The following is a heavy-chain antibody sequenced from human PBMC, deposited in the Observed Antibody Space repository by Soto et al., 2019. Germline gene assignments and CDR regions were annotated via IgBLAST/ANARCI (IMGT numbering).Heavy chain of an antibody. CDR1: VYSVSSNSVA. V-gene: IGHV6-1*01. Sequence: SXTLSLTCAISVYSVSSNSVAWNWISQSPSRGLEWLGRTFYRSKWYNDYAVSVKSRITINPETSKNQFSLQLNAVTPEDTAVYYCARAVTTMFGMVPHFDDRGQGTRVTVYS. J-gene: IGHJ4*02. CDR2: TFYRSKWYN. D-gene: IGHD3-3*01. CDR3: ARAVTTMFGMVPHFDD.